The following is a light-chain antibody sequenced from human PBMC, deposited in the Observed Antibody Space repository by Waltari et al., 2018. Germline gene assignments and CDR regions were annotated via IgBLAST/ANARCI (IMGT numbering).Light chain of an antibody. CDR3: QQYYSYPLT. CDR2: WAS. CDR1: EIPVNSDNKKNN. Sequence: ILMTLPPASLPVSLAERATITCTSSEIPVNSDNKKNNLAWFQQKPGQPPKLLFYWASTREAGVPARFSGSGSGTDFTLTISSLQAADVAVYYCQQYYSYPLTFGGGTKVQIK. J-gene: IGKJ4*01. V-gene: IGKV4-1*01.